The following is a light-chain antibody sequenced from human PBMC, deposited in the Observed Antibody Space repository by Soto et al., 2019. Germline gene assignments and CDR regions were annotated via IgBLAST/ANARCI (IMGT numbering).Light chain of an antibody. Sequence: QSVLTQPRSLSGSVGQSVTISCTGASSDVGLYNYVSWYQQYPGKAPKLMIYAVSKRPSGVPDRFSGSKSGNTASLTVSGLQAEDEADYYCSSYAGGNNYVFGTGTKVTVL. CDR3: SSYAGGNNYV. CDR2: AVS. J-gene: IGLJ1*01. CDR1: SSDVGLYNY. V-gene: IGLV2-8*01.